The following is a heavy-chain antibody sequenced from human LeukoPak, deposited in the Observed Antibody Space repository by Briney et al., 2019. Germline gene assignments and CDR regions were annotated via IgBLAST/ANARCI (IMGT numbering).Heavy chain of an antibody. CDR1: GYTFTSYG. Sequence: ASVKVSCKASGYTFTSYGISWVRQAPGQGLEWMGWISAYNGNTNYAQKLQGRVTMTTDTSASTAYMELRSLRSDDTAVYYCARVPGDTAMVYLDYWGQGTLVTVSS. D-gene: IGHD5-18*01. J-gene: IGHJ4*02. V-gene: IGHV1-18*01. CDR3: ARVPGDTAMVYLDY. CDR2: ISAYNGNT.